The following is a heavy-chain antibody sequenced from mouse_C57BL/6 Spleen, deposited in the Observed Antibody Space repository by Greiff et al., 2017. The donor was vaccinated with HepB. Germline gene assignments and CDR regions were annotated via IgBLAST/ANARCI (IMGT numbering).Heavy chain of an antibody. V-gene: IGHV1-54*01. CDR2: INPGSGGT. D-gene: IGHD2-5*01. J-gene: IGHJ4*01. CDR1: GYAFTNYL. Sequence: QVQLKESGAELVRPGTSVKVSCKASGYAFTNYLIEWVKQRPGQGLEWIGVINPGSGGTNYNEKFKGKATLTADKSSSTAYMQLSSLTSEDSAVYFCAREGPTIVNYYAMDYWGQGTSVTVSS. CDR3: AREGPTIVNYYAMDY.